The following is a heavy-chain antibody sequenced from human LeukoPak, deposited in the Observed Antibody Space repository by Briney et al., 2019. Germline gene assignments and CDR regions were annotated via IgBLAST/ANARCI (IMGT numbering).Heavy chain of an antibody. CDR2: IYHSGST. Sequence: SETLSLTCTVSGYSISSGYYWGWIRQPPGKGLEWIGSIYHSGSTYYNPSLKSRVTISVDTSKNQFSLKLSSVTAADTAVYYCARGRGSSWYYFDSWGQGTLVTVSS. D-gene: IGHD6-13*01. J-gene: IGHJ4*02. V-gene: IGHV4-38-2*02. CDR1: GYSISSGYY. CDR3: ARGRGSSWYYFDS.